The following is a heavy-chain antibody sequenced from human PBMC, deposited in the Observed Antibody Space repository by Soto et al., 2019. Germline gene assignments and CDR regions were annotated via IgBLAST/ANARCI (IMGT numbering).Heavy chain of an antibody. CDR3: ARRYGSAFDI. CDR2: IYYSGST. V-gene: IGHV4-39*07. D-gene: IGHD3-10*01. CDR1: GGSISSPNYF. Sequence: SETLSLTCAVSGGSISSPNYFWGWIRQPPGKGLEWIGNIYYSGSTNYNPSLKSRVTISVDTSKNQFSLKLSSVTAADTAVYYCARRYGSAFDIWGQGTMDTVSS. J-gene: IGHJ3*02.